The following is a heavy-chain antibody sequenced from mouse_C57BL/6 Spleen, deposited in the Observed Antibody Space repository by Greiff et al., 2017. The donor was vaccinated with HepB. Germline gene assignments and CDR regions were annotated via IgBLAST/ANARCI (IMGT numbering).Heavy chain of an antibody. CDR2: INPYNGDT. V-gene: IGHV1-20*01. CDR1: GYSFTGYF. J-gene: IGHJ1*03. Sequence: VQLKESGPELVKPGDSVKISCKASGYSFTGYFMNWVMQSHGKSLEWIGRINPYNGDTFYNQKFKGKATLTVDKSSSTAHMELRSLTSEDSAVYYCARTITTEWYFDVWGTGTTVTVSS. D-gene: IGHD1-1*01. CDR3: ARTITTEWYFDV.